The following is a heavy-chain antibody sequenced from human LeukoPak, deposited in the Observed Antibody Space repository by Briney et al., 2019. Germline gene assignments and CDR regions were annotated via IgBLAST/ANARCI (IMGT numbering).Heavy chain of an antibody. Sequence: GGSLRLSCAVSGLTFNVAWMSWVRQAPGKGLEWIGRIKSKTDGETTDYAAPVRGRFSISRDDSKDTLYLQMNSLKTEDTAVYYCITDPSYETNNWGQGTLVTVSS. CDR2: IKSKTDGETT. V-gene: IGHV3-15*01. CDR1: GLTFNVAW. J-gene: IGHJ4*02. CDR3: ITDPSYETNN. D-gene: IGHD3-16*01.